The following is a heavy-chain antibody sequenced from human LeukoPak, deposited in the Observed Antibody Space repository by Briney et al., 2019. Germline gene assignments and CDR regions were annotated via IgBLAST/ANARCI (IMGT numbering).Heavy chain of an antibody. Sequence: GGSLRLPCAASGFTFSSYAMSWVRQAPGKGLEWVSAISGSGGSTYYADSVKGRFTISRDNSKNTLYLQMNSLRAEDTAVYYCAKDHRKHEIVVVISGYFDYWGQGTLVTVSS. CDR2: ISGSGGST. D-gene: IGHD3-22*01. CDR3: AKDHRKHEIVVVISGYFDY. J-gene: IGHJ4*02. CDR1: GFTFSSYA. V-gene: IGHV3-23*01.